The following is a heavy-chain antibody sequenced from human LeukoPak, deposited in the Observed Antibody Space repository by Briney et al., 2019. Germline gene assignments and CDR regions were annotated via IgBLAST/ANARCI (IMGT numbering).Heavy chain of an antibody. D-gene: IGHD4-17*01. CDR3: ASNFNLDYGRDGMDV. J-gene: IGHJ6*02. V-gene: IGHV4-4*07. Sequence: SETLSLTCTVYGGSISSYYWSWIRQPAGKGLEWIGRIYTSGSTNYNPSLKSRVTMSVGTSKNQFSLKLSSVTAADTAVYYCASNFNLDYGRDGMDVWGQGTTVTVSS. CDR2: IYTSGST. CDR1: GGSISSYY.